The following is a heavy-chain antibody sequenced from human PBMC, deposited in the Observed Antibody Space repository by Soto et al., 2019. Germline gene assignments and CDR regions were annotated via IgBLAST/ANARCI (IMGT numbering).Heavy chain of an antibody. CDR3: ARLNGYCVSTGCHGYYGMDV. J-gene: IGHJ6*02. V-gene: IGHV4-59*08. CDR1: GGSISSYY. Sequence: PSETLSLTCTVSGGSISSYYWSWIRQPPGKGLEWIGYIYYSESTNYNPSLKSRVTISVDTSKNQFSLKLSSVTAADTAVYYCARLNGYCVSTGCHGYYGMDVWGQGTTVTVSS. CDR2: IYYSEST. D-gene: IGHD2-2*03.